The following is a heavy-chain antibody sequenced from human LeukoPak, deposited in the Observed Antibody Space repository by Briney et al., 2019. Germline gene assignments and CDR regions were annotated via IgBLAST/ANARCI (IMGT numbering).Heavy chain of an antibody. CDR2: ISSSSSTI. V-gene: IGHV3-48*01. J-gene: IGHJ4*02. CDR1: GFTFSSYS. Sequence: GGSLRLSCAASGFTFSSYSMNWVRQAPGKGLEWVSYISSSSSTIYSADSVKGRFTISRDNAKNSLYLQMNSLRAEDTAVYYCARESAWGGSSSWYGYSYFDYWGQGTLVTVSS. CDR3: ARESAWGGSSSWYGYSYFDY. D-gene: IGHD6-13*01.